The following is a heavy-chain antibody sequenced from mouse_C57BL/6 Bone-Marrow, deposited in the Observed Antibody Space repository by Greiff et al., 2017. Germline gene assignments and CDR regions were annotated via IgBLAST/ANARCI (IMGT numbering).Heavy chain of an antibody. CDR3: AREEGYDYDAMDY. V-gene: IGHV1-26*01. CDR1: GYTFTDYY. J-gene: IGHJ4*01. Sequence: EVQLQQSGPELVKPGASVKISCKASGYTFTDYYMNWVKQSHGKSLEWIGDINPNNGGTSYNQKFKGKATLTVDKSSSTAYMELRSLTSEDSAVYYCAREEGYDYDAMDYWGQGTSVTVSS. D-gene: IGHD2-10*02. CDR2: INPNNGGT.